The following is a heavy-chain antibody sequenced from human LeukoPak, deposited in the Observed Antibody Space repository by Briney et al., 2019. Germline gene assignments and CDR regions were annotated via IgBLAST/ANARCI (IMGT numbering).Heavy chain of an antibody. D-gene: IGHD3-10*01. J-gene: IGHJ4*02. CDR2: ISGSSSTI. CDR3: ARDGVLYGGEPFDY. Sequence: GGSLRLSCAASGFTFSTYSMNWVRQAPGKGLEWVSYISGSSSTIYYADSVKGRFTISRDNAKNSLYLQMNSLRAEDTAVYYCARDGVLYGGEPFDYWGQGTLVTVSS. V-gene: IGHV3-48*04. CDR1: GFTFSTYS.